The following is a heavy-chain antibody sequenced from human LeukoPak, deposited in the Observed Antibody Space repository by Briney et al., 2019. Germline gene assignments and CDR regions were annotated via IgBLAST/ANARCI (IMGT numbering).Heavy chain of an antibody. V-gene: IGHV1-2*02. J-gene: IGHJ4*02. CDR3: ARDYFPVAGTDY. D-gene: IGHD6-19*01. Sequence: ASVKVSCKASGYTFTGYYMHWVRRAPGQGLEWMGWINPNSGGTNYAQKFQGRVTMTRDTSISTAYMELSRLRSDDTAVYYCARDYFPVAGTDYWGQGTLVTVSS. CDR2: INPNSGGT. CDR1: GYTFTGYY.